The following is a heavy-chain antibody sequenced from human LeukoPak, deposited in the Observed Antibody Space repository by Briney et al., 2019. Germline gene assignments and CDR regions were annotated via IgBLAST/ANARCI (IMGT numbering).Heavy chain of an antibody. Sequence: SVKVSCKASGGTFISYAISWVRQAPGQGLEWMGGIIPIFGTANYAQKFQGRVTITTDESTSAAYMELSSLRSEDTAVYYCARGLAVQGSTSRYYYYYMDVWGKGTTVTVSS. CDR3: ARGLAVQGSTSRYYYYYMDV. D-gene: IGHD2-2*01. J-gene: IGHJ6*03. V-gene: IGHV1-69*05. CDR1: GGTFISYA. CDR2: IIPIFGTA.